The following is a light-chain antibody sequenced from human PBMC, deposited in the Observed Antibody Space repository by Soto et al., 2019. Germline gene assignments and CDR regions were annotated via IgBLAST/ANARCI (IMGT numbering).Light chain of an antibody. CDR1: SGHSNYD. CDR3: QTWGTGVKV. J-gene: IGLJ2*01. V-gene: IGLV4-69*01. CDR2: VNSVGSH. Sequence: QLVLTQSPSASASLGASVKLTCTLSSGHSNYDIVWHQQQPEKGPRYLMKVNSVGSHRRGDGIPDRFSGSSSGAERYLTISSLKSEDEADYYCQTWGTGVKVFGGGTKLTVL.